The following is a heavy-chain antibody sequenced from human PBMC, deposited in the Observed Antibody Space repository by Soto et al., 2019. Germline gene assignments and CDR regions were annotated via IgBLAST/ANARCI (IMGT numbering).Heavy chain of an antibody. Sequence: ASVKVSCKASGYTFTSYAMHWVRQAPGQRLEWMGWINAGNGNTKYSQKFQGRVTITRDTSASTAYMELSSLRSEDTAVYYCARDLRGIAAPDGMDVWGQGTTVTV. J-gene: IGHJ6*02. V-gene: IGHV1-3*01. CDR1: GYTFTSYA. D-gene: IGHD6-13*01. CDR3: ARDLRGIAAPDGMDV. CDR2: INAGNGNT.